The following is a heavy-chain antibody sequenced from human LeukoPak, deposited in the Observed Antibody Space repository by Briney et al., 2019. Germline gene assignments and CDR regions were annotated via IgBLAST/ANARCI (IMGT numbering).Heavy chain of an antibody. V-gene: IGHV3-9*01. CDR1: GFKFDNCA. Sequence: PGRSLRLSCAASGFKFDNCAMHWVRQVPGKGLEWVSSISWHSKNIDYADSVRGRFTISRDNAKNSLYLQMNSLRAEDTALYYCAKDISGIVGATLYYFDYWGQGTLVTVSS. D-gene: IGHD1-26*01. CDR3: AKDISGIVGATLYYFDY. CDR2: ISWHSKNI. J-gene: IGHJ4*02.